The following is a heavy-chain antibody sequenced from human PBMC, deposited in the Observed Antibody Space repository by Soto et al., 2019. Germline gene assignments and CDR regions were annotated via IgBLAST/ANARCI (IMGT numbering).Heavy chain of an antibody. CDR2: IYYSGST. Sequence: PSETLSLTCTVSGGSISSYYWSWIRQPPGKGLEWIGYIYYSGSTNYNPSLKSRVTISVDTSKNQFSLKLSSVTAADTAVYYCARGEGSGYDYNSYYGMDVWGQGTTVTVSS. D-gene: IGHD5-12*01. J-gene: IGHJ6*02. CDR1: GGSISSYY. V-gene: IGHV4-59*01. CDR3: ARGEGSGYDYNSYYGMDV.